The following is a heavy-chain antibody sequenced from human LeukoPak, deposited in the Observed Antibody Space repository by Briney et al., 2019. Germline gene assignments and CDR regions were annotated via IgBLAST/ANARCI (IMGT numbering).Heavy chain of an antibody. V-gene: IGHV4-39*07. CDR1: GGSISSSSYY. Sequence: SETLSLTCTVSGGSISSSSYYWGWIRQPPGKGLEWIGSIYYSGSTYYNPSLKSRVTISADTSKNQFSLKLSSVTAADTAVYYCARDSSAAAGTSLDYWGQGTLVTVSS. CDR2: IYYSGST. D-gene: IGHD6-13*01. CDR3: ARDSSAAAGTSLDY. J-gene: IGHJ4*02.